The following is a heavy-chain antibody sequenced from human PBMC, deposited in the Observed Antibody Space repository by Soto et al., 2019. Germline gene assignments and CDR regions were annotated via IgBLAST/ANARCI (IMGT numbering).Heavy chain of an antibody. CDR1: GFTFSSYA. CDR2: ISYDGSNK. CDR3: ARVGVRDGYTNDAFDI. V-gene: IGHV3-30-3*01. Sequence: QVQLVESGGGVVQPGRSLRLSCAASGFTFSSYAMHWVRQAPGKGLEWVAVISYDGSNKYYADSVKGRFTISRDNSKNTLYLQMNSLRAEDTAVYYCARVGVRDGYTNDAFDIWGQGTMVTVSS. D-gene: IGHD5-12*01. J-gene: IGHJ3*02.